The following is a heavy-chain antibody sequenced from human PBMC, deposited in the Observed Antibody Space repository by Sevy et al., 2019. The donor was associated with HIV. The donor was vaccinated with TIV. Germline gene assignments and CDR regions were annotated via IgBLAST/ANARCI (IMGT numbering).Heavy chain of an antibody. CDR2: ISSGSSYI. CDR3: ARDRDGSGSSGGYGMDV. CDR1: EFTFSTYS. J-gene: IGHJ6*02. V-gene: IGHV3-21*01. Sequence: GGSLRLSCVDSEFTFSTYSMNWVRQAPGKGLEWVSSISSGSSYIYYADSVKGRFTISRDNAKKSLYLQMNSLRAEDTAVYYCARDRDGSGSSGGYGMDVWGPGTMVTVSS. D-gene: IGHD3-10*01.